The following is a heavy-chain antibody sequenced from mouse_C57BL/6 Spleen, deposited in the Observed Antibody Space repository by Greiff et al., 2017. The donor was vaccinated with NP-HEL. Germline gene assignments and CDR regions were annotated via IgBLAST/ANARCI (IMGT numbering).Heavy chain of an antibody. V-gene: IGHV5-12*01. Sequence: EVQGVESGGGLVQPGGSLKLSCAASGFTFSDYYMYWVRQTPEKRLEWVAYISNGGGSTYYPDTVKGRFTISRDNAKNTLYLQMSRLKSEDTAMYYCARQLNWESYFDVWGTGTTVTVSS. CDR1: GFTFSDYY. D-gene: IGHD4-1*02. CDR2: ISNGGGST. J-gene: IGHJ1*03. CDR3: ARQLNWESYFDV.